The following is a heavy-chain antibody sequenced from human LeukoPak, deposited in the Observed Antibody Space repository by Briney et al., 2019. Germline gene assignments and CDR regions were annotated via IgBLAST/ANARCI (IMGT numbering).Heavy chain of an antibody. V-gene: IGHV4-59*01. D-gene: IGHD2-8*02. CDR1: GGSISSYY. J-gene: IGHJ6*03. CDR2: IYYSGST. CDR3: ARTETGGSYYYYYYMDV. Sequence: PSETLSLTCTVSGGSISSYYWSWIRQPPGKGLEWIGYIYYSGSTNYNPSLKSRVTISVDTSKNQFSLKLSSVTAADTAVYYCARTETGGSYYYYYYMDVWGKGTTVTVSS.